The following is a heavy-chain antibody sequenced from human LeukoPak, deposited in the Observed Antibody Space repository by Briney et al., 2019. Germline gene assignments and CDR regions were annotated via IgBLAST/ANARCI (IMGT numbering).Heavy chain of an antibody. CDR2: ISAYNGNT. CDR1: GYTFTSYG. Sequence: ASVKVSCKASGYTFTSYGISWVRQAPGQGLEWMGWISAYNGNTNYAQKLQGRVTMTTDTSTSTAYMELRSLRSDDTAVYYCARDPMFRYGYGPSLDYWGQGTLVTVSS. CDR3: ARDPMFRYGYGPSLDY. D-gene: IGHD5-18*01. J-gene: IGHJ4*02. V-gene: IGHV1-18*01.